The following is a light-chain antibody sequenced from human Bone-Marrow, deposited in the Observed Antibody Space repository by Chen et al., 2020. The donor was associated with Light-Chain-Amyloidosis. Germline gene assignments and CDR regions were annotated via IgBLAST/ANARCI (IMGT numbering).Light chain of an antibody. Sequence: SYVLTQPSSVSVPPGQPATLACGENNIGSTSVHWYQQTPGQAPLLVVYDDSDRPSGIPERLSGSNSGNTATLTISRVEAGDEADYYCQVWDRSSDRPVFGGGTKLTVL. J-gene: IGLJ3*02. CDR2: DDS. CDR1: NIGSTS. V-gene: IGLV3-21*02. CDR3: QVWDRSSDRPV.